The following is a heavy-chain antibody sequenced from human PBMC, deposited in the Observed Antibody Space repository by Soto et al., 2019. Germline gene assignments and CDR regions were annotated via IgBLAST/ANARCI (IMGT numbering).Heavy chain of an antibody. CDR3: TTFPQLVLPYYYYGMDV. V-gene: IGHV3-15*01. D-gene: IGHD6-13*01. J-gene: IGHJ6*02. CDR2: IKSKTDGGTT. Sequence: PWGSLRPSCAASGDTVSNAWMGGARQAPGKGLEWVGRIKSKTDGGTTDYAAPVKGRFTISRDDSKNTLYLQMNSLKTEDTAVYYCTTFPQLVLPYYYYGMDVWGQGTPVT. CDR1: GDTVSNAW.